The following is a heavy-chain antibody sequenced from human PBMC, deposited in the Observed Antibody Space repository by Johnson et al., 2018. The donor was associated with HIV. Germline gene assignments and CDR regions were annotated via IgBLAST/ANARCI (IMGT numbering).Heavy chain of an antibody. J-gene: IGHJ3*02. D-gene: IGHD2-2*01. CDR1: GFTFNNAW. CDR2: IKSKTDGGTT. V-gene: IGHV3-15*02. CDR3: ARGIQPDAFDI. Sequence: VHLVESGGALVKPGGSLRLTCAAPGFTFNNAWMSWVRQAPGKGLEWVGRIKSKTDGGTTDYAAPVKDRFTISRDNSKNTLYVQMNSLRAEDTAVYYCARGIQPDAFDIWGQGTMVTVSS.